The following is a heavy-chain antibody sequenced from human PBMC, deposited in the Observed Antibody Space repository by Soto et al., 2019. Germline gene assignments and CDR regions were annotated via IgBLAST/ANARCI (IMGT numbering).Heavy chain of an antibody. D-gene: IGHD2-2*01. V-gene: IGHV4-30-4*01. CDR3: AKDWGYCSTISCRQPFDY. CDR1: GGYISRGDYY. J-gene: IGHJ4*02. Sequence: QVQLQESGPGLVKPSQTLSLTCTVSGGYISRGDYYWSWIRQPPGKGLEWIGYIYYSGDTYYNPYLMSRLTSSLDTAKNQLSLKLNSVTAADTAVYYCAKDWGYCSTISCRQPFDYWGQGTLVTVSS. CDR2: IYYSGDT.